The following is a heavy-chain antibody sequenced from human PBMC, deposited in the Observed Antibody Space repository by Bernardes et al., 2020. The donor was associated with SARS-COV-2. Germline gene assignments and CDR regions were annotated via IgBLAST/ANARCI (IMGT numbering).Heavy chain of an antibody. J-gene: IGHJ4*02. Sequence: GGSLRLSCAASGFTFSSYWMNWVRQAPGKGLEWVSSVGRDGSGTSYTDSAKGRFTISSDNAKNTLFLQMNSLGVEDTAMYYCVRGPSGEYGRFEFWGQGTRGTVSS. CDR3: VRGPSGEYGRFEF. D-gene: IGHD4-17*01. V-gene: IGHV3-74*01. CDR2: VGRDGSGT. CDR1: GFTFSSYW.